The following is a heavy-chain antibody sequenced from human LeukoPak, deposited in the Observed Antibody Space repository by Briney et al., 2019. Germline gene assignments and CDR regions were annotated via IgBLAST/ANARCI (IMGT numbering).Heavy chain of an antibody. J-gene: IGHJ4*02. CDR1: GFTFSSYW. CDR3: AKYRAAAYYFDY. CDR2: IRYEGSNK. Sequence: GGSLRLSCAASGFTFSSYWMSWVRQAPGKGLQWVTFIRYEGSNKYYADSVKGRFTISRDNSKNTLYLQINSLRPQDTAVYFCAKYRAAAYYFDYWGQGTLVTVSS. D-gene: IGHD6-13*01. V-gene: IGHV3-30*02.